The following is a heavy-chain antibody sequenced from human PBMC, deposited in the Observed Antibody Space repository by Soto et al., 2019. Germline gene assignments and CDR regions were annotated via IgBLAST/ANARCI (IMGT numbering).Heavy chain of an antibody. Sequence: GGSLRLSCAGSGFTFNDYDMSWIRQVPGKGLEWVSYISSSGLQTNYAESVKGRFTISRYNAKNSLYLQMNSLRDEDTALYYCARAPLAVADRVEYWGQGTLVTVSS. J-gene: IGHJ4*02. CDR2: ISSSGLQT. D-gene: IGHD6-19*01. CDR3: ARAPLAVADRVEY. CDR1: GFTFNDYD. V-gene: IGHV3-11*05.